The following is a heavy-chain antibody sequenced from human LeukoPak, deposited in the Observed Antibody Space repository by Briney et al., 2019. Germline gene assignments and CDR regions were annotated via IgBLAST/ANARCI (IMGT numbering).Heavy chain of an antibody. D-gene: IGHD2-15*01. Sequence: SETLSLTCTVSGGSISSSSYYWGWIRQPPGKGLEWIGSIYYSGSTYYNPSLKSRVTISIDTSKNQFSLKLSSVTAADTAVYYCARSGAIFSGRHETYFDFWGQGTLVTVSS. CDR2: IYYSGST. CDR3: ARSGAIFSGRHETYFDF. CDR1: GGSISSSSYY. V-gene: IGHV4-39*07. J-gene: IGHJ4*02.